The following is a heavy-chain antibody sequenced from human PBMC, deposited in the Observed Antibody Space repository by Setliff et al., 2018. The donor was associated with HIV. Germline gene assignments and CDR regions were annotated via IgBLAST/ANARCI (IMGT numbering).Heavy chain of an antibody. Sequence: PSETLSLTCAVSGYSISSGYYWGWIRQPPGKGLEWIGSIYHSGSTYYNPSLKSRVTISVDTSENQFSLKLSSVTAADTAVYYCARSRPFFDIWGQGTMVTVSS. V-gene: IGHV4-38-2*01. CDR2: IYHSGST. CDR1: GYSISSGYY. CDR3: ARSRPFFDI. J-gene: IGHJ3*02.